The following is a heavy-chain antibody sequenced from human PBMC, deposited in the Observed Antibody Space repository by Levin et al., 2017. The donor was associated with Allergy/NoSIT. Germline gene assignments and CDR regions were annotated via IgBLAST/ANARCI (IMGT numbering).Heavy chain of an antibody. J-gene: IGHJ6*02. CDR2: ISYDGSNK. CDR3: ARGIVVVPAAMGIAAAGTDYYYYGMDV. V-gene: IGHV3-30-3*01. D-gene: IGHD2-2*01. CDR1: GFTFSSYA. Sequence: GGSLRLSCAASGFTFSSYAMHWVRQAPGKGLEWVAVISYDGSNKYYADSVKGRFTISRDNSKNTLYLQMNSLRAEDTAVYYCARGIVVVPAAMGIAAAGTDYYYYGMDVWGQGTTVTVSS.